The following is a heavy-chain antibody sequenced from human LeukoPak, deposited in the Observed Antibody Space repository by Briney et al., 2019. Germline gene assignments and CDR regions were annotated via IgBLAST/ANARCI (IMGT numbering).Heavy chain of an antibody. V-gene: IGHV1-46*01. Sequence: GASVKVSCKAAGYTFTSYYMHWVRQAPGQGLEWMGIINPSGGSTSYAQKFQGRVTMTRDTSTSTVYMELSSLRSEDTAVYYCARSIQVGIAVADPFDYWGQGTLVTVSS. CDR2: INPSGGST. CDR3: ARSIQVGIAVADPFDY. D-gene: IGHD6-19*01. CDR1: GYTFTSYY. J-gene: IGHJ4*02.